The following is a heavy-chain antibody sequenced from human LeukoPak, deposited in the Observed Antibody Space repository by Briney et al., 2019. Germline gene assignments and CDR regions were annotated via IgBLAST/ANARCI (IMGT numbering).Heavy chain of an antibody. J-gene: IGHJ3*02. CDR2: INSDGTTT. V-gene: IGHV3-74*01. CDR3: TRVLSMVRGVDVFDI. D-gene: IGHD3-10*01. Sequence: GGSLRLSCLASGFTFSSYWTHWVRQVPGKGLVWVSRINSDGTTTSYADSVKGRFTISRDNAKNTLYLQMNSLRAEDTAVYYCTRVLSMVRGVDVFDIWGQGTMVTVSS. CDR1: GFTFSSYW.